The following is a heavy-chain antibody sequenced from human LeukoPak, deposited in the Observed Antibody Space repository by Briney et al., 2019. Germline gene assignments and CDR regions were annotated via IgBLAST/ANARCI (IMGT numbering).Heavy chain of an antibody. CDR2: INPSGGST. CDR1: GYTFTSYY. V-gene: IGHV1-46*01. CDR3: VGIGGVAAMVRGMDV. Sequence: ASVKVSCKASGYTFTSYYMHWVRQAPGQGLEWMGIINPSGGSTSYTQKFQGRVTMTRDTSTSTVYMELSSLRSEDTAVYYCVGIGGVAAMVRGMDVGGQGTTVTVSS. J-gene: IGHJ6*02. D-gene: IGHD5-18*01.